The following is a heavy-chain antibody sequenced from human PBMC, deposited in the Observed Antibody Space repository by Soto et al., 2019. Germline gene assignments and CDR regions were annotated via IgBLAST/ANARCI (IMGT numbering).Heavy chain of an antibody. V-gene: IGHV3-15*07. CDR3: TTGVIVATIGLDDY. J-gene: IGHJ4*02. CDR1: GFTFSNAW. CDR2: IKSKTDGGTT. Sequence: GGSLRLSCAASGFTFSNAWMNWVRQAPGKGLEWVGRIKSKTDGGTTDYAAPVKGRFTISRDDSKNTLYLQMNSLKTEDTAVYYCTTGVIVATIGLDDYWGQGTLVTVSS. D-gene: IGHD5-12*01.